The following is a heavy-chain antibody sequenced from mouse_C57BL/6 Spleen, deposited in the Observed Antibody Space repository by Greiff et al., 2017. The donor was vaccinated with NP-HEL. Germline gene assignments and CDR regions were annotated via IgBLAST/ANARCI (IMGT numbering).Heavy chain of an antibody. J-gene: IGHJ2*01. Sequence: EVKLVESGGGLVKPGGSLKLSCAASGFTFSSYAMSWVRQTPEKRLEWVATISDGGSYTYYPDNVKGRFTISRDNAKNNLYLQMSHLKSEDTAMYYCARDPYGSSYFGCWGQGTTLTVSS. D-gene: IGHD1-1*01. V-gene: IGHV5-4*01. CDR3: ARDPYGSSYFGC. CDR1: GFTFSSYA. CDR2: ISDGGSYT.